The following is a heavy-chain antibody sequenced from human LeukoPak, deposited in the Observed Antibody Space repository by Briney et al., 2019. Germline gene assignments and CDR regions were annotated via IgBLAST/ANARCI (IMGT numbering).Heavy chain of an antibody. CDR3: ARLRSIGASGHDASNI. J-gene: IGHJ3*02. V-gene: IGHV1-18*01. D-gene: IGHD6-13*01. CDR1: GYTFINNG. CDR2: ISTFNDIT. Sequence: ASVKVSRKASGYTFINNGISWVRQAPGQGLEWVGWISTFNDITNSAQKLQGRVTLTTDTSTSTAYMELRSLRSDDTAVYYCARLRSIGASGHDASNIWGQGTMVTVSS.